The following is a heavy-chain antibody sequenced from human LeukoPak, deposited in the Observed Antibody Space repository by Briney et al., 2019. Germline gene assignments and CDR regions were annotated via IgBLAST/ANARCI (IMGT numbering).Heavy chain of an antibody. CDR2: ISSSSSYI. V-gene: IGHV3-21*01. CDR1: GFTFSSYS. Sequence: SGGSLRLSCAASGFTFSSYSMNWVRQAPGKGLEWVSSISSSSSYIYYADSVKGRFTISRDNSKNTLYLQMNSLRAEDTAVYYCAKAQTVGATTFDYWGQGTLVTVSS. J-gene: IGHJ4*02. CDR3: AKAQTVGATTFDY. D-gene: IGHD1-26*01.